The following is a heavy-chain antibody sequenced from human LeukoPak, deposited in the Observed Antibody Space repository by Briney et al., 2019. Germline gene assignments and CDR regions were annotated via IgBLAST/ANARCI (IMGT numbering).Heavy chain of an antibody. J-gene: IGHJ4*02. CDR3: TTDYYDSSGYVF. CDR1: GFTFSSYS. CDR2: ISSSSSTI. D-gene: IGHD3-22*01. Sequence: PGGSLRLSCAASGFTFSSYSMNWVRQAPGKGLEWVSYISSSSSTIYYADSVKGRFTISRDNAKNSLYLQMNSLKTEDTAVYFCTTDYYDSSGYVFWGQGTLVTVSS. V-gene: IGHV3-48*01.